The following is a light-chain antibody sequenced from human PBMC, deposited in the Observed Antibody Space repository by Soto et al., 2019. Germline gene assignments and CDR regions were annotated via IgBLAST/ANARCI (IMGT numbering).Light chain of an antibody. J-gene: IGKJ1*01. CDR1: QSVSSIY. CDR3: QQYGNSPWT. V-gene: IGKV3-20*01. Sequence: EIVLTQSPGTLSLSPGERATLSCRASQSVSSIYLAWYQQKPGQAPRLLISGVSSRATGIPDRFSGSGSGTDFTLTISRLEPEDFGVYFCQQYGNSPWTFGQGTKVEI. CDR2: GVS.